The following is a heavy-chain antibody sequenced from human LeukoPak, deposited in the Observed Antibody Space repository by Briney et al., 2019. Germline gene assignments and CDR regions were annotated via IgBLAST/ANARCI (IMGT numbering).Heavy chain of an antibody. CDR3: AKNFGPAASYFDY. Sequence: GGSLRLSCAASGFTFSSYGMHWVRQAPGKGLEWVSAISGSGGSTYYADSVKGRFTISRDNSKNTLYLQMNSLRAEDTAVYYCAKNFGPAASYFDYWGQGTLVTVSS. V-gene: IGHV3-23*01. D-gene: IGHD2-2*01. CDR2: ISGSGGST. CDR1: GFTFSSYG. J-gene: IGHJ4*02.